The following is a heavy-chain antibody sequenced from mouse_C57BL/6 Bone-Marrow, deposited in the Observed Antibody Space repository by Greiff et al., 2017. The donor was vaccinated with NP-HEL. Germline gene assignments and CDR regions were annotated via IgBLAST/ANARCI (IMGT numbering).Heavy chain of an antibody. CDR2: IDPENGDT. J-gene: IGHJ2*01. CDR3: TAYGNDDY. V-gene: IGHV14-4*01. D-gene: IGHD2-10*02. CDR1: GFNIKDDY. Sequence: EVQLQQSGAELVRPGASVKLSCTASGFNIKDDYMHWVKQRPEQGLEWIGWIDPENGDTEYASKFHGKATITADTSSNTAYLQLSSLTSEDTAVYYCTAYGNDDYWGQGTTLTVSS.